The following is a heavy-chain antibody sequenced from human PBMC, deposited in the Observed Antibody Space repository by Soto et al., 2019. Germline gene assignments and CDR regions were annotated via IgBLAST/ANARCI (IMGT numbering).Heavy chain of an antibody. V-gene: IGHV3-21*01. Sequence: PGGSLRLSCAASGLTFSSYSMNWVRQAPGKGLEWVSSISSSSSYIYYADSVKGRFTISRDNAKNSLYLQMNSLRAEDTVVYYCARDSGNSSGWYVGPLDYWGQEPWSPSPQ. CDR1: GLTFSSYS. J-gene: IGHJ4*01. D-gene: IGHD6-19*01. CDR2: ISSSSSYI. CDR3: ARDSGNSSGWYVGPLDY.